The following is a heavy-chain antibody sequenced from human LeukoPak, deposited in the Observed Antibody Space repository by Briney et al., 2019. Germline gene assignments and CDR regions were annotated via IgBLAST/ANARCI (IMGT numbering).Heavy chain of an antibody. V-gene: IGHV4-59*01. CDR1: GGSISTYY. D-gene: IGHD3-3*02. Sequence: SETLSLTCTVSGGSISTYYWSWIRQPPGKGLEWIGYIYYSGSTNYNPSLKSRVTISVDTSKNRFSLKLSSVTAADTAVYYCARDLAFAGFDPWGQGTLVTVSS. J-gene: IGHJ5*02. CDR3: ARDLAFAGFDP. CDR2: IYYSGST.